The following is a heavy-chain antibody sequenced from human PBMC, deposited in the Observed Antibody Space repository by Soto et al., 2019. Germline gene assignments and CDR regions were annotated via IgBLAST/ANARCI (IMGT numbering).Heavy chain of an antibody. CDR2: MNSDGSDT. Sequence: EMQLVESGGGLVQPGGSLRLSCAASGFTFSSYWMHWVRQAPGKGLVWVSRMNSDGSDTYYADSVKGRFTISRDNARNTVYLQMNSLRVEDTAVYYCAREGMGFSNWFDPRGQRTLVTVSS. J-gene: IGHJ5*02. V-gene: IGHV3-74*01. D-gene: IGHD2-8*01. CDR3: AREGMGFSNWFDP. CDR1: GFTFSSYW.